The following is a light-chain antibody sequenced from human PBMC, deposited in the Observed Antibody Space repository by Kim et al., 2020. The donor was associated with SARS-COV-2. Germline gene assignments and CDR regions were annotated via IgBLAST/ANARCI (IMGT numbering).Light chain of an antibody. CDR1: QSVSSSY. Sequence: PGERVTLSCRASQSVSSSYLSWYQHKPGQAPRLLIYGASTRSTSIPARFSGSGSGTDFTLTISSLQPDDFAVYCCQQDYNLFTFGPETKVDI. CDR3: QQDYNLFT. CDR2: GAS. J-gene: IGKJ3*01. V-gene: IGKV3D-7*01.